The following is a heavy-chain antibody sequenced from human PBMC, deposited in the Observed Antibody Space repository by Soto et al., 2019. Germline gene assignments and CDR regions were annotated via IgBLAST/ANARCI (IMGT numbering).Heavy chain of an antibody. D-gene: IGHD5-18*01. CDR3: AHGEYNYGNASKI. CDR1: GFSLSTSGVR. V-gene: IGHV2-5*01. J-gene: IGHJ3*02. CDR2: IYWNDNK. Sequence: QITLKESGPTLVKPTQTLTLTCTFSGFSLSTSGVRVAWVRQPPGKALEWLALIYWNDNKLYSPTMKSRLTITKDTSKTQVVLTMTNMDPVDKATYYCAHGEYNYGNASKIWGQGTMVTVSS.